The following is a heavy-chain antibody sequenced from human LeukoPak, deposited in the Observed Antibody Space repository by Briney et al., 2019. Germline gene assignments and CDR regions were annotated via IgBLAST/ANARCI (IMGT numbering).Heavy chain of an antibody. J-gene: IGHJ5*02. CDR1: GYTFTSYG. Sequence: VASVKVSCKASGYTFTSYGISWVRQAPGQGLEWMGGIIPIFGTANYAQKFQGRVTITADESTSTAYMELSSLRSEDTAVYYCARDFRSSGWYLFDPWGQGTLVTVSS. V-gene: IGHV1-69*13. D-gene: IGHD6-19*01. CDR3: ARDFRSSGWYLFDP. CDR2: IIPIFGTA.